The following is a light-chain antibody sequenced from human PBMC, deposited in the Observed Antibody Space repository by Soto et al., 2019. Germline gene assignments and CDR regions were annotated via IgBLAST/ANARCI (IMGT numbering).Light chain of an antibody. CDR1: QSISSY. J-gene: IGKJ1*01. CDR3: QQSYSTPWT. Sequence: DIQMTQSPSSLSASVGGIVTITCRASQSISSYLNWYQQKPGKAPKLLIYAASSLQSGVPSRFSGSGSGTDFTLTISSLQPEDFATYYCQQSYSTPWTFGQGTKVDI. V-gene: IGKV1-39*01. CDR2: AAS.